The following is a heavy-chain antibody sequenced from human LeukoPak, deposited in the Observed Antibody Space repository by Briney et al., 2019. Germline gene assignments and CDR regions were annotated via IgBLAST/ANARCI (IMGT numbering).Heavy chain of an antibody. CDR3: ARGPSGYNAGKFDS. Sequence: GGSLRLSCAASGFTFSAYWMNWVRQAPGRGLEWVANINQDERQKHSLDSVKGRFTIYRDNPKNSLYLQMNSLREEDTAVYYCARGPSGYNAGKFDSWGQGVLVIVSS. V-gene: IGHV3-7*01. J-gene: IGHJ4*02. CDR2: INQDERQK. CDR1: GFTFSAYW. D-gene: IGHD5-18*01.